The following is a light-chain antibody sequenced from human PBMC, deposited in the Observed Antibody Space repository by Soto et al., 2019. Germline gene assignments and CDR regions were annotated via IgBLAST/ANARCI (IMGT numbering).Light chain of an antibody. V-gene: IGKV3-11*01. CDR3: QHRSNWPPMYS. CDR1: QDVRSY. Sequence: EIVLTQSPATLSLSPGESATLSCRASQDVRSYLAWYKQKHGQAHRLLIYDVSNRATGVPARFSGSGSGTDFTLTIISLEPEDVAIYHCQHRSNWPPMYSFGQGTKLEIK. J-gene: IGKJ2*01. CDR2: DVS.